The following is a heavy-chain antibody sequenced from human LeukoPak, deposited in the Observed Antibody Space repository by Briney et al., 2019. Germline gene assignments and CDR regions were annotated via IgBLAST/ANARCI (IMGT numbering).Heavy chain of an antibody. CDR3: ARETYSSGWVY. Sequence: SETLSLTCTVSGYSISSGYYWGWIRQPPGKGLEWIGNIYHSGTTFYNPSLKSRVTISVDTSKNQFSLKLSSVTAADTAVYYCARETYSSGWVYWGQGTLVTVSS. J-gene: IGHJ4*02. D-gene: IGHD6-19*01. CDR1: GYSISSGYY. V-gene: IGHV4-38-2*02. CDR2: IYHSGTT.